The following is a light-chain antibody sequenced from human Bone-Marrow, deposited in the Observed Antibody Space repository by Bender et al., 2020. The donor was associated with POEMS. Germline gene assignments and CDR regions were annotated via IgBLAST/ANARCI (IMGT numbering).Light chain of an antibody. J-gene: IGLJ1*01. CDR1: SSDVGNYHL. CDR2: EGS. Sequence: QSVLTQPASVSGSPGQSITVSCTGTSSDVGNYHLVSWYQQHPGRAPKLLIYEGSKRASGVSDRFSGSKSGNAASLTISGLQSEDEAKYYCCSYAGSPLVFGTGTKVTVL. V-gene: IGLV2-23*01. CDR3: CSYAGSPLV.